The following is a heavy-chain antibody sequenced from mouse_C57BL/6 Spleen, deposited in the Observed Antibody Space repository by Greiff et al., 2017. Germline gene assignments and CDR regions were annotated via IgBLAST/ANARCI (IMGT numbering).Heavy chain of an antibody. CDR3: ARYSYYYGSSLYYFDY. CDR2: IYPGSGST. V-gene: IGHV1-55*01. J-gene: IGHJ2*01. Sequence: VQLQQPGAELVKPGASVKMSCKASGYTFTSYWITWVKQRPGQGLEWIGDIYPGSGSTNYNEKFKSKATLTVDTSSSTAYMQLSSLTSEDSAVYYCARYSYYYGSSLYYFDYWGQGTTLTVSS. CDR1: GYTFTSYW. D-gene: IGHD1-1*01.